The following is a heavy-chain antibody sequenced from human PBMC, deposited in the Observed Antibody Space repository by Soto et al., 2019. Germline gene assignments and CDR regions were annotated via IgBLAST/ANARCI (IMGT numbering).Heavy chain of an antibody. CDR3: ARGDWGSSCFDY. CDR2: INHSGST. J-gene: IGHJ4*02. V-gene: IGHV4-34*01. Sequence: QVQLQQWGAGLLKPSETLSLTCAVYGGSFSGYYWSWIRQPPGKGLEWIGEINHSGSTNYNPSLKVRVTVSVVTSKTQFSLKLSSVTAADTAVYYCARGDWGSSCFDYWGQGTLVTVSS. D-gene: IGHD6-13*01. CDR1: GGSFSGYY.